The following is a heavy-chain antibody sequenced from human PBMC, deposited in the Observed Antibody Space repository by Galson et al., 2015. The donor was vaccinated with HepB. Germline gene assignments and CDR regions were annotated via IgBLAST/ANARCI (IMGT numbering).Heavy chain of an antibody. Sequence: SLRLSCAASGFTFDDYTMHWVRQAPGKGLEWVSLISWDGGSTYYADSVKGRFTISRDNSKNSLYLQMNSLRTEDTALYYCAKDISRGVIIEVGFDYWGQGTLVTVSS. V-gene: IGHV3-43*01. CDR3: AKDISRGVIIEVGFDY. CDR1: GFTFDDYT. CDR2: ISWDGGST. D-gene: IGHD3-10*01. J-gene: IGHJ4*02.